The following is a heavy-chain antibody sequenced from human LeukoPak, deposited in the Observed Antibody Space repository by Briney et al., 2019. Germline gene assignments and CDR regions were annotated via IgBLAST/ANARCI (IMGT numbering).Heavy chain of an antibody. Sequence: PGGSLRLSCAASGFTFSNYCVIWVRQAPGKGLEWVSSISGNGSVTNYADSVKGRVTISRDNSKATLYLLMNSLRAEDTAVYFCARTIAVGATFVDYWGQGALVTVSS. CDR2: ISGNGSVT. V-gene: IGHV3-23*01. J-gene: IGHJ4*02. CDR3: ARTIAVGATFVDY. D-gene: IGHD1-26*01. CDR1: GFTFSNYC.